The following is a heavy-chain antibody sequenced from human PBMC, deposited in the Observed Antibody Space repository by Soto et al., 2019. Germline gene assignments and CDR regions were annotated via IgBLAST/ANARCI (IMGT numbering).Heavy chain of an antibody. D-gene: IGHD2-21*01. Sequence: QVRLQESGPGLVKPSGTLSLTCAVSGGSIISSNWWTWVRQPPGKGLEWIGEIYHSGSTNYNPSLKSRVTISVDKSNNQFSLRLTSVTAADTAVYYCAAHAGNACGPFDYWGQGTLVTVSS. CDR2: IYHSGST. CDR1: GGSIISSNW. J-gene: IGHJ4*02. V-gene: IGHV4-4*02. CDR3: AAHAGNACGPFDY.